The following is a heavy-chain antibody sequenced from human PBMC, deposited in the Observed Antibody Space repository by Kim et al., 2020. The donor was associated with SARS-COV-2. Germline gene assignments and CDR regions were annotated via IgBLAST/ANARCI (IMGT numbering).Heavy chain of an antibody. J-gene: IGHJ4*02. D-gene: IGHD5-12*01. Sequence: YAQKLQGRVPMTRDTSISTAYMELSRLRSDDTAVYYCARSRDGYNYYFDYWGQGTLVTVSS. V-gene: IGHV1-2*02. CDR3: ARSRDGYNYYFDY.